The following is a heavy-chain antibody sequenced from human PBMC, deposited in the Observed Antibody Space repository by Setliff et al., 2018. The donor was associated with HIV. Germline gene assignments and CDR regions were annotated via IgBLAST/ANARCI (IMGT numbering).Heavy chain of an antibody. CDR1: GFPFGDYA. CDR3: TRGRVSLGGLDV. V-gene: IGHV3-49*04. J-gene: IGHJ6*02. D-gene: IGHD6-6*01. Sequence: GGSLRLSCTASGFPFGDYAISWVRQAPGKGLEWVGFMRGEARGVTTEYAASVKGRFTISKDKFKNVAYLHMSSLKTEDTGVYYCTRGRVSLGGLDVWGQGTPVTVSS. CDR2: MRGEARGVTT.